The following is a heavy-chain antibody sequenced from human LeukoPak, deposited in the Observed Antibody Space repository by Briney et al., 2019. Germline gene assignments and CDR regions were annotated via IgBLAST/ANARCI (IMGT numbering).Heavy chain of an antibody. D-gene: IGHD3-10*01. CDR2: ISGSGGTT. CDR3: VRTSYYYGSGSYYGY. J-gene: IGHJ4*02. Sequence: GGSLRLSCAASGFTFSSYGMSWVRQAPGMGLEWVSAISGSGGTTYYAASVRGRFTISRDNSKNTVYLQMNSLRAEDTALYYCVRTSYYYGSGSYYGYWGQGTLVTVSS. V-gene: IGHV3-23*01. CDR1: GFTFSSYG.